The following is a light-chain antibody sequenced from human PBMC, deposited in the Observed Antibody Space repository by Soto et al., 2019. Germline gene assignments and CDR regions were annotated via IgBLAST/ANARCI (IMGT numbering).Light chain of an antibody. Sequence: DIQMTQSPSSLSASVGDRVSITCRASQSISSYVNWYQQKPGKAPKLLIFAASRLHTGVPLRFSGSGSGTDFTLTTSGLQPEDFATYYCQQSHTTPLFTFVPGTTVDI. CDR1: QSISSY. CDR3: QQSHTTPLFT. CDR2: AAS. J-gene: IGKJ3*01. V-gene: IGKV1-39*01.